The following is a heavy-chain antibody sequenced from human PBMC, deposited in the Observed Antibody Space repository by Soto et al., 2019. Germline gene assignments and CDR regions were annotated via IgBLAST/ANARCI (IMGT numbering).Heavy chain of an antibody. D-gene: IGHD1-7*01. CDR2: IYNSGST. Sequence: PSETLSLTCTVSGASISGYYRSWIRQPPGKGLEWIGYIYNSGSTNYNPSLKSRVTISVDTSKNQISLKLSSVTAADTAVYYCARNYGNAFDIWVQGTMVT. J-gene: IGHJ3*02. CDR3: ARNYGNAFDI. CDR1: GASISGYY. V-gene: IGHV4-59*01.